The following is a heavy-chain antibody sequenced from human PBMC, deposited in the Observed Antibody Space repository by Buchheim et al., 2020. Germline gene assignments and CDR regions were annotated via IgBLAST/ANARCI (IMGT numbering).Heavy chain of an antibody. CDR1: GFTFSSSA. CDR3: AKASYCSSSTCYLAAMDV. Sequence: EVQLFESGGGLVQPGGSLRLSCAASGFTFSSSAMNWVRQAPGKGLEWVSGFSRVSGNTYYAESVKGRFTMSREDSSNKLHLQMNSLRAEDTAVYYCAKASYCSSSTCYLAAMDVWGQGTT. D-gene: IGHD2-2*01. CDR2: FSRVSGNT. V-gene: IGHV3-23*01. J-gene: IGHJ6*02.